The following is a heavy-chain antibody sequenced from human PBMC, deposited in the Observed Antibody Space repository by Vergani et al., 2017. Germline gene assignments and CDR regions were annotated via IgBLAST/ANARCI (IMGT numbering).Heavy chain of an antibody. CDR1: SSLFFNSF. CDR2: IYPADSDT. Sequence: EVELVQSGPEMRKPGSSLPLSFPCSSSLFFNSFLVFFLQMPGKGLEWLGIIYPADSDTRYSPSFQGQVPISADKSLSTAFLQWDSLKASDTALYYCARHTTYTDSWGQGTLGTVSS. CDR3: ARHTTYTDS. J-gene: IGHJ4*02. V-gene: IGHV5-51*01. D-gene: IGHD1-1*01.